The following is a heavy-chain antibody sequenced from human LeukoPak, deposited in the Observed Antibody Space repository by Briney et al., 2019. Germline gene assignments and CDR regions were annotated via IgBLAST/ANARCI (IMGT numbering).Heavy chain of an antibody. CDR3: ARAKPGIAVAGTVFFDY. D-gene: IGHD6-19*01. CDR2: MNPNSGNT. Sequence: GASVKVSCKASGYTFTSYDINWVRQATGQGLEWMGWMNPNSGNTGYAQKFQGRVTMTRNTSISTAYMELSSLRSEDTAVYYCARAKPGIAVAGTVFFDYWGQGTLVTVSS. J-gene: IGHJ4*02. CDR1: GYTFTSYD. V-gene: IGHV1-8*01.